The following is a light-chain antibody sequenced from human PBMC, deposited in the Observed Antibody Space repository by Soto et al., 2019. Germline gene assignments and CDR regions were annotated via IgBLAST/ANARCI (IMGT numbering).Light chain of an antibody. CDR2: STS. CDR1: QGISGF. CDR3: QHLNTYLIT. Sequence: IQLTQSPSFLSASVGDRVTISCRASQGISGFLAWYQQKPGKAPKPLIYSTSTLETGVPTRFSGSASGTEFTLTISSLQPEDFATYYCQHLNTYLITFGQGTRLEIK. J-gene: IGKJ5*01. V-gene: IGKV1-9*01.